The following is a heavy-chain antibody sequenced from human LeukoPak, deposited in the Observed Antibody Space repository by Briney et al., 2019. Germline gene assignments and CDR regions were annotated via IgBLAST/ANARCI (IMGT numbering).Heavy chain of an antibody. J-gene: IGHJ1*01. V-gene: IGHV5-51*01. CDR3: ARSVAEYCGGDCYPAEYFQY. CDR2: TYSGDSHI. Sequence: GESLKISCKGSGYSFSSYWIGWVRQMPGKGLEWMGITYSGDSHIRYSPSFQGQVTISADKSISTAYLQWSSLKASDTGMYYCARSVAEYCGGDCYPAEYFQYWGQGTLVTVSS. D-gene: IGHD2-21*02. CDR1: GYSFSSYW.